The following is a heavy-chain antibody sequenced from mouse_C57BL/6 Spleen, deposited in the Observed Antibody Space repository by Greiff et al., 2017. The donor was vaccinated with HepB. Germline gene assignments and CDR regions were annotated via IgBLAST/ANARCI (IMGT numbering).Heavy chain of an antibody. V-gene: IGHV1-85*01. CDR2: IYPRDGST. Sequence: VKLMESGPELVKPGASVKLSCKASGYTFTSFDINWVKQRPGQGLEWIGWIYPRDGSTKYNEKFKGKATLTVDTSSSTAYMELHSLTSEDSAVYFCARRVALLYFDYWGQGTTLTVSS. CDR3: ARRVALLYFDY. CDR1: GYTFTSFD. D-gene: IGHD1-1*02. J-gene: IGHJ2*01.